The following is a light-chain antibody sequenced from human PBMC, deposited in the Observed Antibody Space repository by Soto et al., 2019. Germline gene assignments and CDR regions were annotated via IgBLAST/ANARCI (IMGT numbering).Light chain of an antibody. Sequence: EIVLTQSPATLSLSPGERATLSCRASQSVRGYLTWYQQKPGQAPRLLIYGASNRATGIPARFSGSGSGTDFTLTINSLEPEDFAVYYCQQRSDWPLTFGGGTKVEIK. CDR2: GAS. CDR1: QSVRGY. J-gene: IGKJ4*01. CDR3: QQRSDWPLT. V-gene: IGKV3-11*01.